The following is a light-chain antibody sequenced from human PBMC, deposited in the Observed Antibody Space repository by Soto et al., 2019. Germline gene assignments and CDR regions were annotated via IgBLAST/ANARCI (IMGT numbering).Light chain of an antibody. CDR2: AAS. CDR1: QSISSY. CDR3: QQSYSTPNT. V-gene: IGKV1-39*01. J-gene: IGKJ5*01. Sequence: DIQMTQSPSSLSASVGDRVTITCRASQSISSYLNWYQQKPGKAPKLLIYAASSLQSGVPSRFSGSGSGTDFTLTISSLQHEDFETYYCQQSYSTPNTLGQGTRLEIK.